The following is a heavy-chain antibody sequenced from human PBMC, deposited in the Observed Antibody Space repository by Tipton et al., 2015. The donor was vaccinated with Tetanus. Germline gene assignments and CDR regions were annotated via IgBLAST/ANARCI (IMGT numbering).Heavy chain of an antibody. J-gene: IGHJ4*02. CDR2: VHPRGST. CDR3: ARLREIVSRSGWAFDY. Sequence: GLVKPSETLSLTCAVYGGSFSGSYWSWVRQPPGKGLEWIGEVHPRGSTNYNPSLKSRVTMSVDTSKKDFSVRLGSVTAADTAVYYCARLREIVSRSGWAFDYWGQGILVTVSS. V-gene: IGHV4-34*01. CDR1: GGSFSGSY. D-gene: IGHD5/OR15-5a*01.